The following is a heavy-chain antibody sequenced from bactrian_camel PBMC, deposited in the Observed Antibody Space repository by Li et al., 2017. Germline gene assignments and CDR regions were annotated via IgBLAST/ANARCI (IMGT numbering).Heavy chain of an antibody. CDR2: INIGSDFK. CDR1: GYTGSSGC. J-gene: IGHJ4*01. Sequence: HVQLVESGGGSVQAGGSLRLSCAASGYTGSSGCMAWFRQAPGKEREVVATINIGSDFKYYADSVKGRFTISRDNAPNTLYLQMNSLKAEDTGMYYCASTNSYTGIGLPLTCDGRPSTYTYWGQGTQVTVS. D-gene: IGHD1*01. V-gene: IGHV3S54*01. CDR3: ASTNSYTGIGLPLTCDGRPSTYTY.